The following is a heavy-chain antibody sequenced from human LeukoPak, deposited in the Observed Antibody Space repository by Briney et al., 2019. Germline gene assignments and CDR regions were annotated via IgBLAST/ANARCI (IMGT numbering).Heavy chain of an antibody. J-gene: IGHJ4*02. CDR3: GVGVYSHGYEY. CDR2: IKEDGTER. D-gene: IGHD5-18*01. CDR1: GFTFSSYW. V-gene: IGHV3-7*01. Sequence: GGSLRLSCVVSGFTFSSYWMSWVRQAPGKGLEWVANIKEDGTERHYVASVKGRFTISRDNAKNSLYPQMNSLRGEDTAVYYCGVGVYSHGYEYWGQGTLVTVSS.